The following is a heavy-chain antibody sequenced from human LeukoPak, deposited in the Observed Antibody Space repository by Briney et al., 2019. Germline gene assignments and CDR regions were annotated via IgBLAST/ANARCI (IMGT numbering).Heavy chain of an antibody. Sequence: GGSLRLSCAASGFTFSSYAMSWVRQAPGKGLEWVAVISYDGSNKYYADSVKGRFTISRDNSKNTLYLQMNSLRAEDTAVYYCASITYYPPFDYWGQGTLVTVSS. CDR2: ISYDGSNK. D-gene: IGHD3-10*01. V-gene: IGHV3-30*04. CDR1: GFTFSSYA. J-gene: IGHJ4*02. CDR3: ASITYYPPFDY.